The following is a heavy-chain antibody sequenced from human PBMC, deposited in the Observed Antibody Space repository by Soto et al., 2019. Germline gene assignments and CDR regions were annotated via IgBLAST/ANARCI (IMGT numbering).Heavy chain of an antibody. V-gene: IGHV1-3*01. CDR1: GYTFSSYA. CDR3: ARDTGDGTFDF. CDR2: INAGYGNT. D-gene: IGHD7-27*01. J-gene: IGHJ4*02. Sequence: GASVKVSCKASGYTFSSYAMHCVRQAPGQMLEWMGWINAGYGNTKSSQKFQDRVTISRDTSASTAYMELTSLRSEDTAVYYCARDTGDGTFDFWGQGTLVTVSS.